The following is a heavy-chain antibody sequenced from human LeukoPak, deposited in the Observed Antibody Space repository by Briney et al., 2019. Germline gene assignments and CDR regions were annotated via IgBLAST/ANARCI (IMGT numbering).Heavy chain of an antibody. CDR2: IGISGGGI. CDR1: GFTFSTYT. V-gene: IGHV3-23*01. Sequence: PGGSLRLSCIASGFTFSTYTMYWVRQAPGKGLEWVSIIGISGGGIHYADPVKGRFTISRDDSKNTLYLQMNSLRVDDTAVYYCAMDPNRGTDYWGQGVLVTVSS. D-gene: IGHD3-10*01. J-gene: IGHJ4*02. CDR3: AMDPNRGTDY.